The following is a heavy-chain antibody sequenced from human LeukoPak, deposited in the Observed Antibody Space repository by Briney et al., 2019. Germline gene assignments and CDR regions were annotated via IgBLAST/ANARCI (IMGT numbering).Heavy chain of an antibody. CDR3: ARLSIATAYYFDY. CDR2: IYYSGST. D-gene: IGHD6-13*01. V-gene: IGHV4-59*01. J-gene: IGHJ4*02. Sequence: SETLSLTCTVSSGSISSYYWSWIRQPPGKGLEWIGYIYYSGSTNYNPSLKSRVTISVDTSKNQFSLKLSSVTAADTAVYYCARLSIATAYYFDYWGQGTLVTVSS. CDR1: SGSISSYY.